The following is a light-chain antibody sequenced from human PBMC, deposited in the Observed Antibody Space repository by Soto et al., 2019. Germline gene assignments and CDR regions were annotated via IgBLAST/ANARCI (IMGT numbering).Light chain of an antibody. CDR3: QHYGSSPWT. V-gene: IGKV1-5*01. CDR2: DAS. J-gene: IGKJ1*01. CDR1: QSISSW. Sequence: DIQMTQSPSTLSASVGDRVTITCRASQSISSWLAWYQQKPGKAPKLLIYDASSLESGVPSRFSGSGSGTEFTLTISSLQPDDFAVYFCQHYGSSPWTFGQGTKVEIK.